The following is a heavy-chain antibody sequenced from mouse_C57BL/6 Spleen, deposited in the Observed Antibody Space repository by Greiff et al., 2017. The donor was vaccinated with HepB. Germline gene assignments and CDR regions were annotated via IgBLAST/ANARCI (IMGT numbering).Heavy chain of an antibody. CDR1: GYTFTDYY. J-gene: IGHJ1*03. V-gene: IGHV1-26*01. CDR3: ALHPGYFDV. Sequence: EVQLQQSGPELVKPGASVKISCKASGYTFTDYYMNWVKQSHGKSLEWIGDINPNNGGTSYNQKFKGKATLTVDKSSSTAYMELRSLTSEDSAVYYCALHPGYFDVWGTGTTVTVSS. CDR2: INPNNGGT.